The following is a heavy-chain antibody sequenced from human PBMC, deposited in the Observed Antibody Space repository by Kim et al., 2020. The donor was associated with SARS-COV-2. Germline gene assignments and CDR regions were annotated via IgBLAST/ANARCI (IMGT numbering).Heavy chain of an antibody. Sequence: SETLSLTCTVSGGSVSSGSNYWSWIRQPPGKGREWIRYIYYSGSTNSNPFIKSRATLSVHTTKNQFSLKMSSVTAAATVVYYGARESNCYCSRISCYGM. J-gene: IGHJ6*01. CDR1: GGSVSSGSNY. V-gene: IGHV4-61*01. CDR3: ARESNCYCSRISCYGM. D-gene: IGHD2-2*01. CDR2: IYYSGST.